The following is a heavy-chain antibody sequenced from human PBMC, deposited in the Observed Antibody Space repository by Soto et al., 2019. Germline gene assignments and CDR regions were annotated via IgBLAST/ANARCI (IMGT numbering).Heavy chain of an antibody. CDR2: ISAYTDTP. CDR1: GYTFTNFG. CDR3: ARVIPGVEAWFGP. D-gene: IGHD2-2*01. J-gene: IGHJ5*02. Sequence: ASVKVSCKASGYTFTNFGVTWVRRAPGQGLEWMGWISAYTDTPNYAQKFQDRVTMTIDTSTSTAYMDLRSLTSDDTAVYYCARVIPGVEAWFGPWGQGTLVTVSS. V-gene: IGHV1-18*01.